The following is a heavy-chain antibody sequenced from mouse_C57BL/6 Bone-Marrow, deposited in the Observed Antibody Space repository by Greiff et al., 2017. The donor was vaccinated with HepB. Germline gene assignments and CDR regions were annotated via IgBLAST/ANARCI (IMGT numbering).Heavy chain of an antibody. V-gene: IGHV14-4*01. J-gene: IGHJ4*01. D-gene: IGHD2-3*01. CDR2: IDPENGDT. Sequence: EVKLVESGAELVRPGASVKLSCTASGFNIKDDYMHWVKQRPEQGLEWIGWIDPENGDTEYASKFQGKATITADTSSNTAYLQLRSLTSEDTAVYYCTTSGYYMDYWGQGTSVTVSS. CDR1: GFNIKDDY. CDR3: TTSGYYMDY.